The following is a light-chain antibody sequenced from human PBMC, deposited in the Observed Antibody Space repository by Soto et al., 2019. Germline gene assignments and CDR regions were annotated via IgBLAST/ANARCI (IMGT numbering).Light chain of an antibody. V-gene: IGLV2-14*03. J-gene: IGLJ2*01. CDR3: TSWTTSTTLI. Sequence: QSALTQPASVSGSPGQSITISCTGTSSDIGAYNFVSWYQQHPGKAPKLMLYDVNIRPSGVSNRFSGSKSGNTASLTISGLQVEDEADYYCTSWTTSTTLISGGGTKPPVL. CDR2: DVN. CDR1: SSDIGAYNF.